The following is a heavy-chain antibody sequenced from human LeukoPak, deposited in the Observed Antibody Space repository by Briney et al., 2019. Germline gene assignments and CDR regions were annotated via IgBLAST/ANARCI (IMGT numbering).Heavy chain of an antibody. CDR1: GFTFDDYA. D-gene: IGHD3-3*01. CDR3: AKDRVTIFGVVPGGVAYGMDV. J-gene: IGHJ6*02. V-gene: IGHV3-9*01. Sequence: GRSLRFSCAASGFTFDDYAMHWVRQAPGKGLEWVSGISWNSGSIGYADSVKGRFTISRDNAKNSLYLQMNSLRAEDTALYYCAKDRVTIFGVVPGGVAYGMDVWGQGTTVTVSS. CDR2: ISWNSGSI.